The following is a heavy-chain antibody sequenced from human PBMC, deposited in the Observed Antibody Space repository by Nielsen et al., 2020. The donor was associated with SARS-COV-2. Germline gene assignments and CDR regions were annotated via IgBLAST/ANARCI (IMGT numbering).Heavy chain of an antibody. J-gene: IGHJ4*02. D-gene: IGHD3-22*01. CDR3: AKDRVYDSSGYYGDY. CDR2: ITYDGSNK. CDR1: GFTFSSYA. V-gene: IGHV3-30-3*01. Sequence: GESLKISCAASGFTFSSYAMHWVRQAPGKGLEWVAVITYDGSNKYYADSVKGRFTISRDNSKNTLYLQMNSLRAEDTAVYYCAKDRVYDSSGYYGDYWGQGTLVTVSS.